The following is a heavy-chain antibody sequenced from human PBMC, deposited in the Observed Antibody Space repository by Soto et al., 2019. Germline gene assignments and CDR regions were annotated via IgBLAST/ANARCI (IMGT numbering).Heavy chain of an antibody. CDR1: GYTFTSYH. CDR2: VSAYNGNT. Sequence: QVQLVQSGAEVKKPGASVKVSCKASGYTFTSYHITWVRQAHGQGLEWMGWVSAYNGNTNYAQKRQGRGTMTTDTSTSTAYMELRSLRSDDTAVYYFSRDSPPPRAWGQGTLVTVSS. J-gene: IGHJ4*02. CDR3: SRDSPPPRA. V-gene: IGHV1-18*01.